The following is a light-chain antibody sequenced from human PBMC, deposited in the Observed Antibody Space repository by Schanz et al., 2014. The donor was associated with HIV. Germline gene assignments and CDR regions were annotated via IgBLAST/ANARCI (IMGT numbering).Light chain of an antibody. J-gene: IGKJ4*01. CDR1: QSVSSY. CDR2: GAS. V-gene: IGKV3-11*01. CDR3: QQRRNWLT. Sequence: EIVLTQSPGTLSLSPGERATLSCRASQSVSSYLAWYQQKPGQAPRLLIYGASTRATGIPARFSGSGSGTDFTLTISSLEPEDFAVYYCQQRRNWLTFGGGTKVEIK.